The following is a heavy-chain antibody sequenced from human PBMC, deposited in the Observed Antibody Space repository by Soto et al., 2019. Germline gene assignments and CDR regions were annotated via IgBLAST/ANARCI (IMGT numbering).Heavy chain of an antibody. D-gene: IGHD3-10*01. CDR3: ANYYGSGSYRNWFDP. J-gene: IGHJ5*02. CDR1: GFGFSAHY. V-gene: IGHV3-11*01. Sequence: GGSLRLSCAASGFGFSAHYMSWIRQAPGKGLEWISYISGSGSTIYYADSVKGRFTISRDNAKNSLYLQMNSLRAEDTAVYYYANYYGSGSYRNWFDPWGQGTLVTVSS. CDR2: ISGSGSTI.